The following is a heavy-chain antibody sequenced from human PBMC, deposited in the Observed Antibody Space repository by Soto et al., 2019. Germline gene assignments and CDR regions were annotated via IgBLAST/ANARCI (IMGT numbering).Heavy chain of an antibody. J-gene: IGHJ6*02. CDR2: IWYDGSNK. Sequence: GGSLRLSCAASGFTFSSYGMHWVRQAPGKGLEWVAVIWYDGSNKYYGDSVKGRFTISRDNSKNKLYLQMNSLRAEDTAVYYCARDLAHLPTYGMDVWGQGTTVTVS. D-gene: IGHD1-26*01. V-gene: IGHV3-33*01. CDR1: GFTFSSYG. CDR3: ARDLAHLPTYGMDV.